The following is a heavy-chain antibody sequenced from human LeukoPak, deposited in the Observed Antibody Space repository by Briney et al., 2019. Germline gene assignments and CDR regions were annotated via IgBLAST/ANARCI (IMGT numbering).Heavy chain of an antibody. CDR2: IWYDGSNK. V-gene: IGHV3-33*06. D-gene: IGHD3-10*01. Sequence: GRSLRLSCAASGFTFSSYGMHWVRQAPGKGLEWVAVIWYDGSNKYYADSVKGRFTISRDNSKNTLYLQMNSLRAEDTAVYYCAKGRDRGGGYYYMDVWGKGTTVTVSS. J-gene: IGHJ6*03. CDR3: AKGRDRGGGYYYMDV. CDR1: GFTFSSYG.